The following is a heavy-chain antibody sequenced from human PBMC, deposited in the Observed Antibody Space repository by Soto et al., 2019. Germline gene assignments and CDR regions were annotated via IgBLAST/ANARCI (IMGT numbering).Heavy chain of an antibody. D-gene: IGHD3-10*01. CDR2: ISGGGDTT. V-gene: IGHV3-23*01. J-gene: IGHJ4*02. CDR1: GFTFNNYA. CDR3: AKGRGGSGSLTPRVDV. Sequence: EVQLLESGGGLVQPGGSLRLSCAASGFTFNNYAMTWVRQAPGKGLEWVSAISGGGDTTSYADSVKGRFTVSRDGSKNTLSLQLSSLRAEHTALYYCAKGRGGSGSLTPRVDVWGQGTLVTVSS.